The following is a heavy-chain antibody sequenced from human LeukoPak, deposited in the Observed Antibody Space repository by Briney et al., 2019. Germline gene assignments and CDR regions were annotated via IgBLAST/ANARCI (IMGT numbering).Heavy chain of an antibody. J-gene: IGHJ4*02. V-gene: IGHV3-23*01. D-gene: IGHD6-13*01. Sequence: GGSLRLSCAASGFTFSSYSMNWVRQAPGKGLEWVSAISGSGGSTYYADSVKGRFTISRDNSKNTLYLQMNSLRAEDTAVYYCAKGVAAAQNFDYWGQGTLVTVSS. CDR3: AKGVAAAQNFDY. CDR2: ISGSGGST. CDR1: GFTFSSYS.